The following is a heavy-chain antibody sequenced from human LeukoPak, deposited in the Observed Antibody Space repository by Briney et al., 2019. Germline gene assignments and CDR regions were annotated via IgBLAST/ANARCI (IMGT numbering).Heavy chain of an antibody. Sequence: SETLSLTCTVSGDSIRSYYWNWIRRPPGKGLEWIGYIYYTGSTSYNPSLKSRVTISLDTSKSQFSLRLTSVTAADTAVHYCASHGSSGHDPLTWGQGTLVTVSS. CDR1: GDSIRSYY. CDR2: IYYTGST. V-gene: IGHV4-59*08. D-gene: IGHD5-12*01. J-gene: IGHJ4*01. CDR3: ASHGSSGHDPLT.